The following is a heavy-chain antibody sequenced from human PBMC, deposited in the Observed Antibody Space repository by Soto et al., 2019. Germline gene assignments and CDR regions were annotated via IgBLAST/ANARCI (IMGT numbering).Heavy chain of an antibody. J-gene: IGHJ5*02. CDR2: ISYDGSNN. CDR1: GFTFSSYG. CDR3: AKAKKLLRCPCARNCLDH. D-gene: IGHD3-10*01. Sequence: QVQLVESGGGVVQPGRSLRLSCAASGFTFSSYGMHWVRQAPGKGLERVAVISYDGSNNYYADSVKGRFTIARDNSKNTLYLQMKSLRPEDTAVYYCAKAKKLLRCPCARNCLDHWGQGTLVTLSS. V-gene: IGHV3-30*18.